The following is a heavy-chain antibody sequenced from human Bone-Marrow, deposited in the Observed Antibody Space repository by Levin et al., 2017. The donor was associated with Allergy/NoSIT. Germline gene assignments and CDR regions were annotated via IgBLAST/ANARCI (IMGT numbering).Heavy chain of an antibody. D-gene: IGHD5-18*01. J-gene: IGHJ4*02. CDR1: GGSISSYY. CDR2: IYYSGST. V-gene: IGHV4-59*01. CDR3: ARVWSGYSYGYYFDY. Sequence: SETLSLTCTVSGGSISSYYWSWIRQPPGKGLEWIGYIYYSGSTNYNPSLKSRVTISVDTSKNQFSLKLSSVTAADTAVYYCARVWSGYSYGYYFDYWGQGTLVTVSS.